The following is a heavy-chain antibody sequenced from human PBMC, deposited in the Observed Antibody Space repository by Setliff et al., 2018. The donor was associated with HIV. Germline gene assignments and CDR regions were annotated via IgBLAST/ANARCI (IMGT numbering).Heavy chain of an antibody. CDR3: ARGGPTVAFGLDV. CDR2: IYHHGTT. D-gene: IGHD4-17*01. V-gene: IGHV4-38-2*01. Sequence: PSETLSLTCAVSGYSISSGYYWGWIRQPPGKGREWIGNIYHHGTTYYYPSLKGRVTISLDTSNNQFSLNLNSVTAADTAVYYCARGGPTVAFGLDVWGQGTTVTVSS. J-gene: IGHJ6*02. CDR1: GYSISSGYY.